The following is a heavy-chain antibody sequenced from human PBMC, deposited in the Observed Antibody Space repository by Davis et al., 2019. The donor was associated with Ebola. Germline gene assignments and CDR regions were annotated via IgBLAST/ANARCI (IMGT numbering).Heavy chain of an antibody. CDR1: GGTFSSYA. D-gene: IGHD3-16*02. CDR3: ARVMYDYVWGSYRNWYFDL. V-gene: IGHV1-69*04. J-gene: IGHJ2*01. Sequence: SVKVSCKASGGTFSSYAISWVRQAPGQGLEWMGRIIPILGIANYAQKIQGRVTITADKSTSTAYMELSSLRSEDTAVYYCARVMYDYVWGSYRNWYFDLWGRGTLVTVSS. CDR2: IIPILGIA.